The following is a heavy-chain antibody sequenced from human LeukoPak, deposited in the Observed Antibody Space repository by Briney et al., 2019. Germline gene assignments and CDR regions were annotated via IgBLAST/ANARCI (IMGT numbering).Heavy chain of an antibody. V-gene: IGHV3-7*01. D-gene: IGHD6-6*01. J-gene: IGHJ4*02. CDR3: ARRGGSSSRRSPIDY. CDR1: GFTFSDYW. Sequence: GGSLRLSCTASGFTFSDYWMTWVRQAPGRGPEWVANIKQDGSQRYYVDSVRGRFTISRDNAKNSLFLQMNGLRAEDTAVYYCARRGGSSSRRSPIDYWGQGTLVTVSS. CDR2: IKQDGSQR.